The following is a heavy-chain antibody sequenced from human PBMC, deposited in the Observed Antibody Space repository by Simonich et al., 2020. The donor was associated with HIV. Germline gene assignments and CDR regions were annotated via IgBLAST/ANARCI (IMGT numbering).Heavy chain of an antibody. Sequence: QVQLQQWGAGLLKPSETLSLTCAVYGGSFSGYYWSWTRQPPGKGLEWIVEINHRGSTNYNPSLKSRVTISVDTSKNQFSLKLSSVTAADTAVYYCARRHPTTVTTPYFDYWGQGTLVTVSS. CDR1: GGSFSGYY. CDR3: ARRHPTTVTTPYFDY. V-gene: IGHV4-34*01. D-gene: IGHD4-17*01. CDR2: INHRGST. J-gene: IGHJ4*02.